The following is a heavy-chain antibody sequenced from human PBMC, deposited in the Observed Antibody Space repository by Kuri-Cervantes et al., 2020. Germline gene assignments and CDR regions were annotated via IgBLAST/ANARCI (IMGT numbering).Heavy chain of an antibody. CDR2: IYYSGST. CDR1: GASVTSGGYY. J-gene: IGHJ4*02. Sequence: GSLRLSCTVSGASVTSGGYYWSWIRQPPGKGLEWIGYIYYSGSTNYNPSLKSRVTVSVDTSKNQFSLKLNSVTAADTAVYFCARYRRGEGKGFDYWGQGTLVTVSS. V-gene: IGHV4-61*08. CDR3: ARYRRGEGKGFDY. D-gene: IGHD1-14*01.